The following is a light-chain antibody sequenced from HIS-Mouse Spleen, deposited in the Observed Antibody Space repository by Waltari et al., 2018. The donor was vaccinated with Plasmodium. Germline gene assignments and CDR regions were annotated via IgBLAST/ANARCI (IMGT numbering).Light chain of an antibody. V-gene: IGLV3-10*01. J-gene: IGLJ3*02. CDR1: TFTKTS. CDR2: EDS. Sequence: SYELTQPPSVSVSPGQTARTTCSGDTFTKTSAYWYQQKSGQAPVLVIAEDSKRPYGIPERFSGSSSGTMATLTISGAQVEDEADYYCYSTDSSGNHRVFGGGTKLTVL. CDR3: YSTDSSGNHRV.